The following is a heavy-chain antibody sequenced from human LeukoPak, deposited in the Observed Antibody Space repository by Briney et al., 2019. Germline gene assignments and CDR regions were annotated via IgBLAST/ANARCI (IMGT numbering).Heavy chain of an antibody. V-gene: IGHV4-39*02. CDR1: GGSISSSSYY. J-gene: IGHJ4*02. CDR3: ARDKNQLLPFDY. CDR2: IYYSGST. D-gene: IGHD2-2*01. Sequence: PSETLSLTCTVSGGSISSSSYYWGWIRQPPGKGLEWIGSIYYSGSTYYNPSLKSRFTISVDTSKNQFSLKLSSVTAADTAVYYCARDKNQLLPFDYWGQGTLVTVSS.